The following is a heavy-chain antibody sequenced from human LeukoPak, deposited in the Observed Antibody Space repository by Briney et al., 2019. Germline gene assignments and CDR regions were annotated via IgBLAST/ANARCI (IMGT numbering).Heavy chain of an antibody. CDR3: ASGSSKFDY. Sequence: GSLRLSCAASGFTFNNYNINWVRQAPGKGLEWVSYISSGSTTIYYADSVKGRFTISRDNAKNSLYLQMNSLRAEDTAVYYCASGSSKFDYWGQGTLVTVSS. V-gene: IGHV3-48*01. CDR2: ISSGSTTI. J-gene: IGHJ4*02. D-gene: IGHD1-26*01. CDR1: GFTFNNYN.